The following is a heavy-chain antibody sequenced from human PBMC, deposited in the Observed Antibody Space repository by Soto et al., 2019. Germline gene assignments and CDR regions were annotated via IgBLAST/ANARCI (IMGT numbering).Heavy chain of an antibody. CDR3: NSRVISPSGFDY. D-gene: IGHD3-10*01. V-gene: IGHV3-15*07. CDR2: IKSRAAGGTT. J-gene: IGHJ4*02. CDR1: GFSFSKTW. Sequence: EVQLVESGGGLVKPGGSLRLSCAASGFSFSKTWMNWVRQAPGKGLEWVGRIKSRAAGGTTDYAAPVEGRLTISRDDSKNTVYLQMDSLKTEDTALYYCNSRVISPSGFDYWGQGTLVTVSS.